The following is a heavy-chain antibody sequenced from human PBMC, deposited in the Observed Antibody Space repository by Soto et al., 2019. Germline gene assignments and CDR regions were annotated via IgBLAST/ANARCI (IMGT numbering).Heavy chain of an antibody. CDR2: ISAYNGNT. D-gene: IGHD6-19*01. J-gene: IGHJ6*02. Sequence: ASVKVSCTASGYTFTSYGISWVRQAPRQGLEWMGWISAYNGNTNYAQKLQGRVTMTTDTSTSTAYMELRSLRSDDTAVYYCARGTWAVGPAYYYGMDVWGQGTTVTVSS. CDR3: ARGTWAVGPAYYYGMDV. CDR1: GYTFTSYG. V-gene: IGHV1-18*01.